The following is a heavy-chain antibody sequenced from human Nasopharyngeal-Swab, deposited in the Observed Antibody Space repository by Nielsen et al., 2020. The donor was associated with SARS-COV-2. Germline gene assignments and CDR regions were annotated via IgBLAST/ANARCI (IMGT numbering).Heavy chain of an antibody. Sequence: GESLKISCAASGFTFSSYAMHLVRQAPGKGLEYVSAISSNGGSTYYANSVKGRVTISRDNSKNTLYLQMGSLRAEDMAVYYCARVDRDGSYYYYYMDVWGKGTTVTVSS. CDR3: ARVDRDGSYYYYYMDV. CDR2: ISSNGGST. J-gene: IGHJ6*03. D-gene: IGHD1-26*01. CDR1: GFTFSSYA. V-gene: IGHV3-64*01.